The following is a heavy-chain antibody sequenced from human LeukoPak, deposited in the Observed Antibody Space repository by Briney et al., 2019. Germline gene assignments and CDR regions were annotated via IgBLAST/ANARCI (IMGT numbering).Heavy chain of an antibody. CDR1: GFAFSTYA. CDR2: ISYDGSNK. CDR3: ARDNSGSYYGSDAFDI. Sequence: PGGSLRLSCAASGFAFSTYAMHWVRQAPGKGLEWVAVISYDGSNKYYADSVKGRFTTSRDNSKNTLYLQMNSLRAEDTAVYYCARDNSGSYYGSDAFDIWGQGTMVTVPS. V-gene: IGHV3-30-3*01. J-gene: IGHJ3*02. D-gene: IGHD1-26*01.